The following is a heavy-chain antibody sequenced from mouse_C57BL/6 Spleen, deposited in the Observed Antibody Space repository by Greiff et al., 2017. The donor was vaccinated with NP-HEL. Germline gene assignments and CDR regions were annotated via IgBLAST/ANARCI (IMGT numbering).Heavy chain of an antibody. D-gene: IGHD1-1*01. CDR2: ISSGGSYT. J-gene: IGHJ2*01. V-gene: IGHV5-6*01. CDR3: ARYGTSYYFDY. CDR1: GFTFSSYG. Sequence: EVHLVESGGDLVKPGGSLKLSCAASGFTFSSYGMSWVRQTPDKRLEWVATISSGGSYTYYPDSVKGRFTISRDNAKNTLYLQMSSLKSEDTAMYYCARYGTSYYFDYWGQGTTLTVSS.